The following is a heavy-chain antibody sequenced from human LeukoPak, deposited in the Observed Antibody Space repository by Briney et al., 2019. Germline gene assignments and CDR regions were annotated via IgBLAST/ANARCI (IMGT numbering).Heavy chain of an antibody. Sequence: GGSLRLSCAASGFTFSSYGMHWDRQAPGKGLEWVALISYNGSNKYYADSVKGRFTISRDNSKNTLYLQMNSLRTEDTAVYYCAKDRDSGSFRGAFDIWGQGTMVTVSS. CDR2: ISYNGSNK. V-gene: IGHV3-30*18. CDR3: AKDRDSGSFRGAFDI. CDR1: GFTFSSYG. D-gene: IGHD1-26*01. J-gene: IGHJ3*02.